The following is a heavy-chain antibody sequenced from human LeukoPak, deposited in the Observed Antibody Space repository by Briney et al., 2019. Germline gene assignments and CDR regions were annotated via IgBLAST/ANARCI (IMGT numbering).Heavy chain of an antibody. Sequence: GGSLRLSCVASGFTFSSYAMSWVRQAPGKGLEWVSVVSGSGITTHYADSVKGRFTISRDNPKNTLYLQMNSLRAEDTAVYYCAKYGGSSATVNWFDPWGQGTLVTVSS. D-gene: IGHD1-26*01. J-gene: IGHJ5*02. CDR1: GFTFSSYA. CDR2: VSGSGITT. V-gene: IGHV3-23*01. CDR3: AKYGGSSATVNWFDP.